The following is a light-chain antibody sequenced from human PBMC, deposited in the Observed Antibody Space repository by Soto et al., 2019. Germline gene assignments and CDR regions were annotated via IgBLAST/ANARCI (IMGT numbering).Light chain of an antibody. CDR2: GAS. CDR1: QTVSRSY. Sequence: DSVLAHSPGTLSLSPRESATLSSSPTQTVSRSYLAWYQQKPGQAPRLLIYGASSRATGIPDRFSGSGSGTAFTLTISRLEPEDFAVYYCQQYGSSSWTFGQGTKVDIK. V-gene: IGKV3-20*01. J-gene: IGKJ1*01. CDR3: QQYGSSSWT.